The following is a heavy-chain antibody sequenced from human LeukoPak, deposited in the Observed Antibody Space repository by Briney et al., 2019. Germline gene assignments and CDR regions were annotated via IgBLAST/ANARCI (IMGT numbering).Heavy chain of an antibody. CDR3: ARMAVNYYDSSGYYSQYYFDY. CDR2: INPSGGST. J-gene: IGHJ4*02. V-gene: IGHV1-46*01. D-gene: IGHD3-22*01. Sequence: ASVKVSCKASGYTFTSYYMHWVRQAPGQGLEWMGIINPSGGSTSYAQKFQGRVTMTRDTPTSTVYMELSSLGSEDTAVYYCARMAVNYYDSSGYYSQYYFDYWGQGTLVTVSS. CDR1: GYTFTSYY.